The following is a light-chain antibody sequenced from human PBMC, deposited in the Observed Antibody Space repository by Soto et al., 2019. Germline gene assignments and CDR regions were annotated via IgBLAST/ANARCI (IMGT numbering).Light chain of an antibody. J-gene: IGKJ4*01. Sequence: DIQVTQSPSSLSASVGDRVTITCRASQSISSYLNWYQQKPGKAPKLLIYAASSLQSGVPSRFSGSGSGTDFTLTISSLQPEDFATYYCQQSYSTPRLTFGGGTKVDI. CDR1: QSISSY. V-gene: IGKV1-39*01. CDR2: AAS. CDR3: QQSYSTPRLT.